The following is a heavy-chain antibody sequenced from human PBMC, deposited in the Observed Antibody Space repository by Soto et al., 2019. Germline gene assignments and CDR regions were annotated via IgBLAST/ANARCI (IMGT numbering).Heavy chain of an antibody. J-gene: IGHJ6*02. CDR1: GGTFSSYA. CDR3: AGHIEKDNGNELGYYGMDV. CDR2: IIPIFGTA. Sequence: SSVKVSCKASGGTFSSYAISWVRQAPGQGLEWMGGIIPIFGTANYAQKFQGRVTITADKSTSTAYMELSSLRSEDTAVYYCAGHIEKDNGNELGYYGMDVFGQVTTVTVSS. V-gene: IGHV1-69*06. D-gene: IGHD1-20*01.